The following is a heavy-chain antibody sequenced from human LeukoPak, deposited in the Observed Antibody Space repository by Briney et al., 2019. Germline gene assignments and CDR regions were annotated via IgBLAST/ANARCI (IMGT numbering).Heavy chain of an antibody. CDR1: GGSISSYY. V-gene: IGHV4-59*01. Sequence: PSETLSLTCTVSGGSISSYYWSWVRQPPGKGLEWIGYIYYSGSTNYNPSLKSRVTISVDTSKNQFSLKLSSVTAADTAVYYCARHTTVVPPHYFDYWGQGTLVTVSS. CDR3: ARHTTVVPPHYFDY. J-gene: IGHJ4*02. CDR2: IYYSGST. D-gene: IGHD4-23*01.